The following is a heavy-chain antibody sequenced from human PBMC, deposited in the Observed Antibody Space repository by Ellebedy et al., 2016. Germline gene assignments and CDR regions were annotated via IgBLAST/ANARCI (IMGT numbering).Heavy chain of an antibody. CDR1: GGSISSYY. J-gene: IGHJ5*02. V-gene: IGHV4-59*01. D-gene: IGHD2-21*02. CDR3: ARDRAPYCGGDCYPPGWFDP. Sequence: SETLSLTCTVSGGSISSYYWSWIRQPPGKGLEWIGYIYYSGSTNYNPSLKSRVTISVDTSKNQFSLKLSSVTAADTAVYYCARDRAPYCGGDCYPPGWFDPWGQGTLVTVSS. CDR2: IYYSGST.